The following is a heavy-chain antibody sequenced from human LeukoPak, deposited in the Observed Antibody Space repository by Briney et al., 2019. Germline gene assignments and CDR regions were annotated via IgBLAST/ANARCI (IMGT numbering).Heavy chain of an antibody. Sequence: GRSLRLSCVASGFTFSSYWMSWVRQAPGKGLEWVANIKQDGSEKYYVDSVKGRFTISRDNAKNSLYLQMNSLRVEDTAVYYCARVRGRGGGDYYYYGMDVWGQGTTVIVSS. CDR2: IKQDGSEK. V-gene: IGHV3-7*01. CDR1: GFTFSSYW. J-gene: IGHJ6*02. D-gene: IGHD3-16*01. CDR3: ARVRGRGGGDYYYYGMDV.